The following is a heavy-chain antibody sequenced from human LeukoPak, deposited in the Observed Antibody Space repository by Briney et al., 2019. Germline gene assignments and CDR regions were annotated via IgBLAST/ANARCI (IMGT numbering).Heavy chain of an antibody. V-gene: IGHV3-74*01. CDR3: ARLRDTSKPHYYNYGMDV. CDR2: INSDGSNT. Sequence: PGGSLRLSCAASGFTFSGYWMHWVRQAPGKGLVWISRINSDGSNTNYADSVKGRFTISRDNAKNTLYLQMNSLRAEDTAVYYCARLRDTSKPHYYNYGMDVWGKGTTVTVSS. CDR1: GFTFSGYW. J-gene: IGHJ6*04. D-gene: IGHD5-18*01.